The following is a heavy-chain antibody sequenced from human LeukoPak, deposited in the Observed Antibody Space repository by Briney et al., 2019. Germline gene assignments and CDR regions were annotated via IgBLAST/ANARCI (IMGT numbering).Heavy chain of an antibody. CDR3: AKDRYCTSSSCPIDY. Sequence: PGRSLRLSCVGSGFNFDEYAMHWVRRPPGKGLEWVSSISLNSDDIGYADSVKGRFTISRDSAKKSLYLHTNSLRVEDTALYYCAKDRYCTSSSCPIDYWGQGTLVTVSS. V-gene: IGHV3-9*01. CDR1: GFNFDEYA. J-gene: IGHJ4*02. D-gene: IGHD2-8*01. CDR2: ISLNSDDI.